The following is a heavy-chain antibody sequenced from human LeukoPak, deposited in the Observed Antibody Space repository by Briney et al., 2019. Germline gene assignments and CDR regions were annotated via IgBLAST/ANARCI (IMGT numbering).Heavy chain of an antibody. V-gene: IGHV3-23*01. J-gene: IGHJ4*02. CDR1: GFTFNSYA. D-gene: IGHD6-13*01. CDR2: ITAAGNVP. Sequence: GGSLRLSCTASGFTFNSYAMAWVRQAPGQGLEWVSTITAAGNVPWYSDSVRGRFTISRDNSENTVYLQMNGLRVEDTARYYCARGASSWYAYFFDYWGQGTLVTVSS. CDR3: ARGASSWYAYFFDY.